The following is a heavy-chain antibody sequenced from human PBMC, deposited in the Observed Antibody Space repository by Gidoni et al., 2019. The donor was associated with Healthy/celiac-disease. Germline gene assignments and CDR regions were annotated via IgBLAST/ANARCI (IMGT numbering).Heavy chain of an antibody. CDR1: GYTFTGYG. Sequence: QVQLVQSAAEVTKPGASVKVSCNASGYTFTGYGISWVRQAPGQGLEWMGWISAYNGNTNYAQKIQGRVTMTTDTSTSTAYMELRSLRSDDTAVYYCARDPPYCSSTSCYEIDPWGQGTLVTVSS. CDR3: ARDPPYCSSTSCYEIDP. D-gene: IGHD2-2*01. J-gene: IGHJ5*02. V-gene: IGHV1-18*01. CDR2: ISAYNGNT.